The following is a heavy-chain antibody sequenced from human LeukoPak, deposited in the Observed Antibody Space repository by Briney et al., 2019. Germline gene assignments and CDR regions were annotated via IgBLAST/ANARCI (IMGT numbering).Heavy chain of an antibody. CDR1: GYTFTSYA. CDR2: INAGNGNT. J-gene: IGHJ3*02. V-gene: IGHV1-3*01. Sequence: ASVKVSCKASGYTFTSYAMHWVRQAPGQRLEWMGWINAGNGNTKYSQKFQGRVTITRDTSASTAYMELSSLRSENTAVYYCARDSLDILTGYHESDAFDIWGQGTMVTVSS. D-gene: IGHD3-9*01. CDR3: ARDSLDILTGYHESDAFDI.